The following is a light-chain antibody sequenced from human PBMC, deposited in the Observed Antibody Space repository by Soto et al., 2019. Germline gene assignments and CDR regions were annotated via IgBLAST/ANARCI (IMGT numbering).Light chain of an antibody. Sequence: EIVMTQSPATLSVSPGERVTLSCRASQSVSSSLAWYQQKPGQAPRLLIYGASTRATGIPARFSGSGSGTAFTLTISSLQSEDFAVYYCQQYNNCPPLTFGPGTNVDIK. CDR1: QSVSSS. CDR2: GAS. V-gene: IGKV3-15*01. J-gene: IGKJ3*01. CDR3: QQYNNCPPLT.